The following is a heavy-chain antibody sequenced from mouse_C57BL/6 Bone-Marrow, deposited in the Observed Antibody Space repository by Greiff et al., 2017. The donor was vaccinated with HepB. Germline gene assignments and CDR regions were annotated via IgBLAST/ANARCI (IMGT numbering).Heavy chain of an antibody. CDR1: GFTFSDYG. D-gene: IGHD1-1*02. V-gene: IGHV5-17*01. CDR3: ARRIPLWPYAMDY. J-gene: IGHJ4*01. Sequence: EVKVEESGGGLVKPGGSLKLSCAASGFTFSDYGMHWVRQAPEKGLEWVAYISSGSSTIYYADTVKGRFTISRDNAKNTLFLQMTSLRSEDTAMYYCARRIPLWPYAMDYWGQGTSVTVSS. CDR2: ISSGSSTI.